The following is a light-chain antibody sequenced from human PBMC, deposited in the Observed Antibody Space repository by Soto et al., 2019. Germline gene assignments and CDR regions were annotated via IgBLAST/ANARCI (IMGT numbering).Light chain of an antibody. Sequence: DIQMPQSPSSLSASVGDRVTITCRASQSIGSYLSWYQQKPGKAPKLLINVASTLQSGVPSRFSGSGSGTDFTLAISSLQPEDFATYYCQQSSSTPQTFGGGTRVEIK. CDR3: QQSSSTPQT. CDR1: QSIGSY. J-gene: IGKJ4*01. CDR2: VAS. V-gene: IGKV1-39*01.